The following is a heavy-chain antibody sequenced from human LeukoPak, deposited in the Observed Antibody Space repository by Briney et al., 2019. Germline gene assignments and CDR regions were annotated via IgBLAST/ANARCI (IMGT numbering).Heavy chain of an antibody. J-gene: IGHJ6*02. CDR3: ARDSEVEISGNYFYAMDV. V-gene: IGHV3-74*01. CDR2: INGDGGSA. CDR1: GITFKRYW. D-gene: IGHD2-21*01. Sequence: GGSLRLSCAASGITFKRYWMHWVRHAPNKGLVWVSRINGDGGSANYADSVKGRFTISRDNAKNTLSLQMNSLRAEDTAVYYCARDSEVEISGNYFYAMDVWGQGTTVTVSS.